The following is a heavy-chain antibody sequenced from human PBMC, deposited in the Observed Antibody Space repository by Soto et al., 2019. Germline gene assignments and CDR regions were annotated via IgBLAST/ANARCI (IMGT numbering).Heavy chain of an antibody. CDR1: GYTFTSYG. V-gene: IGHV1-18*01. J-gene: IGHJ4*02. CDR3: ARDGYFDH. Sequence: QVQLVQSGAEVKKPGYSVRVSCKASGYTFTSYGIGWVRQAPGQGLEWMGWISANNGNTKYAQKVQGRVTMTTDASTSTAYMELRSLRSDDAAVYYCARDGYFDHWGQGTLVTVSS. CDR2: ISANNGNT.